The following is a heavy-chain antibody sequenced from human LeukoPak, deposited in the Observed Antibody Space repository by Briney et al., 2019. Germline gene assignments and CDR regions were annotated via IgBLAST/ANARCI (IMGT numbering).Heavy chain of an antibody. CDR3: ARCGDFWSGYPIDY. D-gene: IGHD3-3*01. J-gene: IGHJ4*02. CDR2: INHSGST. CDR1: GFTFGDYA. V-gene: IGHV4-34*01. Sequence: GSLRLSCTASGFTFGDYAMSWVRQAPGKGLEWIGEINHSGSTNYNPSLKSRVTISVDTSKNQFSLKLSSVTAADTAVYYCARCGDFWSGYPIDYWGQGTLVTVSS.